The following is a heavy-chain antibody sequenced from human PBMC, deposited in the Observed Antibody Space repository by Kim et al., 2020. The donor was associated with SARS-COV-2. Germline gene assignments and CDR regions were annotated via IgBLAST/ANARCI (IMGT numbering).Heavy chain of an antibody. V-gene: IGHV1-69*01. Sequence: TANDAQKLQGRVTSTADEATSTAYMELGSLRSEDTAVYYCAREEGEIDYWGQGTLVTVSS. CDR2: TA. D-gene: IGHD3-10*01. J-gene: IGHJ4*02. CDR3: AREEGEIDY.